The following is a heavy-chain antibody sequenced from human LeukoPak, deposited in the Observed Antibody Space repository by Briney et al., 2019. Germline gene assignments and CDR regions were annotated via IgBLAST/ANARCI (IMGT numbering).Heavy chain of an antibody. CDR1: GGSISSYY. CDR2: IYYSGST. CDR3: ARSDTAMVSP. V-gene: IGHV4-59*08. Sequence: SETLSLTCTVSGGSISSYYWSWIRQPPGRGLEWIGYIYYSGSTNYNPSLKSRVTISVDTSKNQFSLKLSSVTAADTAVYYCARSDTAMVSPWGQGTLVTVSS. D-gene: IGHD5-18*01. J-gene: IGHJ5*02.